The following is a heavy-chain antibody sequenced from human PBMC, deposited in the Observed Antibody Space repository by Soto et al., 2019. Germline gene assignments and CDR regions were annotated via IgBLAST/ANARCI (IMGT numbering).Heavy chain of an antibody. CDR2: ISYDGSNK. Sequence: QVQLVESGGGVVQPGRSLRLSCAASGFTFSSYAMHWVRQAPGKWLEWVAVISYDGSNKYYADSVKGRFTISRDNSKNTLYLQMNNLRVEDTAVYYCARADYYDEGIDYWGQGTLVTVSS. J-gene: IGHJ4*02. V-gene: IGHV3-30-3*01. D-gene: IGHD3-22*01. CDR3: ARADYYDEGIDY. CDR1: GFTFSSYA.